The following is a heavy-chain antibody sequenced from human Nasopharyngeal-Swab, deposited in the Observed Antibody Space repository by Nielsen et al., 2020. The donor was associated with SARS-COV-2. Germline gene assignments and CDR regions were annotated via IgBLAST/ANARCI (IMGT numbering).Heavy chain of an antibody. V-gene: IGHV3-48*03. D-gene: IGHD5-12*01. CDR3: ARSSHQSEGYAFDY. CDR2: ISSSGSTI. J-gene: IGHJ4*02. CDR1: GFTFSSYE. Sequence: GGSLRLSCAASGFTFSSYEMNWVRQAPGKGLEWVSYISSSGSTIYYADSVKGRFTISRDNAKNSLYLQMNSLRAEDTAVYYCARSSHQSEGYAFDYWGRGTLVTVSS.